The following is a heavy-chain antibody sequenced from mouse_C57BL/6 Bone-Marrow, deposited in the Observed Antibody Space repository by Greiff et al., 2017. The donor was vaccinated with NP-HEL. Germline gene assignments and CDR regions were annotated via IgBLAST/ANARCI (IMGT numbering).Heavy chain of an antibody. V-gene: IGHV3-5*01. Sequence: EVKLVESGPGLVKPSQTVFLTCTVTGISITTGNYRWSWIRQFPGNKLEWIGYIYYSGTITYNPSLTSRTTITTDTPKHPFFLEMNSLTAEDTATYYCARGNLYGNVYAMDYWGQGTSVTVSS. CDR1: GISITTGNYR. CDR2: IYYSGTI. D-gene: IGHD2-1*01. CDR3: ARGNLYGNVYAMDY. J-gene: IGHJ4*01.